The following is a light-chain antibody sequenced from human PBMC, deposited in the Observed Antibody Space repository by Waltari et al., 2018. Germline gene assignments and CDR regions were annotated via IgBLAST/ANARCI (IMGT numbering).Light chain of an antibody. Sequence: QLVLTQSPSASASLAASVKLTCTLSSGHSSNIIAWLQQQPEKGPRYLMKVNSDGSHSKGDEIPDRFSGSSSGAERYLTISSLQSEDEADYYCQTGGHGTWVFGGGTKLTVL. CDR3: QTGGHGTWV. CDR1: SGHSSNI. CDR2: VNSDGSH. V-gene: IGLV4-69*01. J-gene: IGLJ3*02.